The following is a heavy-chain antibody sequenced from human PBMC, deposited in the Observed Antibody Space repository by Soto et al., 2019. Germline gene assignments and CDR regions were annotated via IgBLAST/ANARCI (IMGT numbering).Heavy chain of an antibody. J-gene: IGHJ4*02. CDR2: ISVSGDNI. CDR3: ARDLGLLKSMFDY. Sequence: GGSLRLSCVASGFSFNSFNMNWIRRAPGRGLEWVASISVSGDNIYYGDSMQGRFTISRDNSKRSVFLDLNSLRVEDTAVYYCARDLGLLKSMFDYWGQGTLVTVSS. CDR1: GFSFNSFN. D-gene: IGHD2-8*01. V-gene: IGHV3-21*01.